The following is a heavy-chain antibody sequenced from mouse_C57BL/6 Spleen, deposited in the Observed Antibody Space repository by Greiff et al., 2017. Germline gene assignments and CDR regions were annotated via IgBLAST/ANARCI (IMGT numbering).Heavy chain of an antibody. Sequence: QVQLQQPGAELVMPGASVKLSCKASGYTFTSYWMHWVKQRPGQGLEWIGEIDPSDSYTNYNQKFKGKSTLTVDKSSSTAYMQLSSLTSEDSAVYYCARTGEGYAMDYWGQGTSVTVSS. CDR1: GYTFTSYW. CDR3: ARTGEGYAMDY. J-gene: IGHJ4*01. V-gene: IGHV1-69*01. CDR2: IDPSDSYT.